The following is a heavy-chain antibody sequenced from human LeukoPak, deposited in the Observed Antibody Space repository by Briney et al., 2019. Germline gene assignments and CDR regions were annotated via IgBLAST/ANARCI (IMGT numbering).Heavy chain of an antibody. CDR2: INPNSGGT. Sequence: ASVKVSCKASGYTFTGYYMHWVRQAPGQGLEWMGWINPNSGGTNYAQKFQGRVTMTRDTSISTAYMELSRLRSDDTAVYYCAREDRSSGWYPDYWGQGTLVTVSS. CDR1: GYTFTGYY. J-gene: IGHJ4*02. D-gene: IGHD6-19*01. CDR3: AREDRSSGWYPDY. V-gene: IGHV1-2*02.